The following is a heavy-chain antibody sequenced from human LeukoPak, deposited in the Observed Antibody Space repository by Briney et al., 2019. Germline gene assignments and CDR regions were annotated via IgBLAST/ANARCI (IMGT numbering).Heavy chain of an antibody. CDR3: ARGWFDN. Sequence: GGYLRLYCAASGFTFSSYEMNWVRQAPGKGLEWVAYISGDGDTIFYTDSVKGRFTISRDNAEDSLFLQMNSLRAEDSAIYYCARGWFDNWGQGTLVTVSS. CDR1: GFTFSSYE. CDR2: ISGDGDTI. V-gene: IGHV3-48*03. J-gene: IGHJ4*02.